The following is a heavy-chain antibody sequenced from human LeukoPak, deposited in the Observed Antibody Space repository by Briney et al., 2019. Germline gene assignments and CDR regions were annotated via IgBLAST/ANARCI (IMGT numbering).Heavy chain of an antibody. Sequence: PAGSLRLSCAASGFTFSNYGMHWVRQAPGKVLDWVAFLRYDGNNKYYADSVKGRFTISRDNSKNTLFLQMNSLRAEDTAVYYCAKVVIVGATRSAFDIWGQGTVVTVSS. CDR2: LRYDGNNK. CDR3: AKVVIVGATRSAFDI. V-gene: IGHV3-30*02. CDR1: GFTFSNYG. D-gene: IGHD1-26*01. J-gene: IGHJ3*02.